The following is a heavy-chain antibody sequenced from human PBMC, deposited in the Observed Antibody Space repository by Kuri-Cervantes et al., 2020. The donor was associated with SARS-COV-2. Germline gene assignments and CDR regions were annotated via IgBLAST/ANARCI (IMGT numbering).Heavy chain of an antibody. CDR1: GFTFSSYG. V-gene: IGHV3-33*01. CDR3: ARCAFTDYSNYYYYYYYGMDV. CDR2: IWYDGSNK. J-gene: IGHJ6*02. Sequence: GESLKISCAASGFTFSSYGMHWVRQAPGKGLEWVAVIWYDGSNKYYADSVKGRFTISRDNSKSTLYLQMNSLRAEDTAVYYCARCAFTDYSNYYYYYYYGMDVWGQGTTVTVSS. D-gene: IGHD4-11*01.